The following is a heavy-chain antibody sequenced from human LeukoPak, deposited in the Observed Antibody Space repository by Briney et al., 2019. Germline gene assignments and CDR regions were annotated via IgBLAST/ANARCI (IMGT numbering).Heavy chain of an antibody. CDR1: GFTFSTYA. J-gene: IGHJ3*01. CDR3: AKEMATIXXXDF. D-gene: IGHD5-24*01. V-gene: IGHV3-23*01. Sequence: GGSLRLSCAASGFTFSTYAMRWVRQAPGKGLEWVSVISGSSSSTYYADSVKGRFTISRDNSKNTLYLQMNSLRAEDTAVYCCAKEMATIXXXDFWGQGXXVTXXX. CDR2: ISGSSSST.